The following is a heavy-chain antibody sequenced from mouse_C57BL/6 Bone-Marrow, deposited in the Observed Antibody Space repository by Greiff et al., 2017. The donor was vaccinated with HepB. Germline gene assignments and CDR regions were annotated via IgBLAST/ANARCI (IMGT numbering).Heavy chain of an antibody. CDR3: ARYFGQYDGYSFAY. D-gene: IGHD2-3*01. Sequence: EVQLQESGGGLVQPGGSLSLSCAASGFTFTDYYMSWVRQPPGKALEWLGFIRNKANGYTTEYSASGKGRFTISRDTSQSILYLQMNALRAEDSATYYCARYFGQYDGYSFAYWGQGTLVTVSA. CDR1: GFTFTDYY. J-gene: IGHJ3*01. CDR2: IRNKANGYTT. V-gene: IGHV7-3*01.